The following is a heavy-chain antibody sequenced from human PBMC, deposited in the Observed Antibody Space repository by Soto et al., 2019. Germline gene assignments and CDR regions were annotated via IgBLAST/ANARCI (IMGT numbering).Heavy chain of an antibody. CDR3: ARGGNIVVVPWCFYY. V-gene: IGHV4-34*01. CDR2: INHSGST. CDR1: GGSFSGYY. Sequence: QVQLQQWGAGLLKPSETLSLTCAVYGGSFSGYYWSWIRQPPGKGLEWIGEINHSGSTNYNPSLKSRVTISVDTSKNQFSLKLSSVTAADTAVYYCARGGNIVVVPWCFYYWGQGTLVTVSS. D-gene: IGHD2-2*01. J-gene: IGHJ4*02.